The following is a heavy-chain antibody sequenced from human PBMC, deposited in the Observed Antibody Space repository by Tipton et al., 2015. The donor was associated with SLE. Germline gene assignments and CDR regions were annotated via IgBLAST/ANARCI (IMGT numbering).Heavy chain of an antibody. D-gene: IGHD6-6*01. CDR1: GGSISSYY. Sequence: TLSLTCTVSGGSISSYYWSWIRQPAGKGLEWIGRIYTSGSTNYNPSLKSRVTISVDTSKNQFSLKLSSVTAADTAVYYCARDRGSSSTLGFDYWGQGTLVTVSS. CDR2: IYTSGST. V-gene: IGHV4-4*07. J-gene: IGHJ4*02. CDR3: ARDRGSSSTLGFDY.